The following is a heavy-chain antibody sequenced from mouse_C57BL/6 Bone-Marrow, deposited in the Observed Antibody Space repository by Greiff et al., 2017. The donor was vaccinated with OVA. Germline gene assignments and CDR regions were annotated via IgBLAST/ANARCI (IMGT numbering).Heavy chain of an antibody. J-gene: IGHJ1*01. CDR2: INPSSGYT. Sequence: QVQLQQSGAELVKPGASVKLSCKASGYTFTSYWMHWVKQRPGQGLEWIGYINPSSGYTKYNQKFKGKATLTADTSSSTAYMQLSSLTYEDSAVYYCAIGRFYWCFDDWGQGTTVTVSS. D-gene: IGHD2-14*01. CDR1: GYTFTSYW. CDR3: AIGRFYWCFDD. V-gene: IGHV1-7*01.